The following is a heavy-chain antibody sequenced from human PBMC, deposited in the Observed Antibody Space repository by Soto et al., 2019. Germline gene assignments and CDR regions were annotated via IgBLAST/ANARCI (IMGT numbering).Heavy chain of an antibody. CDR3: ARAPILVGETIYEHYFEN. CDR2: NIPIFGTA. J-gene: IGHJ4*02. D-gene: IGHD3-3*02. V-gene: IGHV1-69*13. CDR1: GGTVSTFV. Sequence: SGKVCCNASGGTVSTFVITWGRQAPGEGLEWMGGNIPIFGTANYAQKFQGRVTIIADESTGTTYMALTSLRSEDTAVYYCARAPILVGETIYEHYFENSGKVSLV.